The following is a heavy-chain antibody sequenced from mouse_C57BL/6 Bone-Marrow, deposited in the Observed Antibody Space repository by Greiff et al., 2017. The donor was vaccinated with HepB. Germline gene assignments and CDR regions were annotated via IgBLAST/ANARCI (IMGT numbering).Heavy chain of an antibody. CDR1: GFTFSSYG. CDR3: ARRGGVAPYFDY. D-gene: IGHD1-1*01. CDR2: ISSGGSYT. J-gene: IGHJ2*01. Sequence: EVMLVESGGDLVKPGGSLKLSCAASGFTFSSYGMSWVRQTPDKRLEWVATISSGGSYTYYPDSVKGRFTISRDNAKNTLYLQMSSLKSEDTAMYYCARRGGVAPYFDYWGQGTTLTVSS. V-gene: IGHV5-6*02.